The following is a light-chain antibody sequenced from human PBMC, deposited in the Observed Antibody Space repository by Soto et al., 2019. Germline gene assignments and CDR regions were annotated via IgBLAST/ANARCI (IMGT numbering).Light chain of an antibody. CDR2: GAS. J-gene: IGKJ3*01. Sequence: EIVMTQSPATLSVSPGERATLSCRASQSVSSNLAWYQQKPGQAPRLLIFGASTRATGIPDRFSGSGSGTDFTLTISSLQSEDFAVYYCQHYYNCPFTFGPGTKVDFK. CDR3: QHYYNCPFT. CDR1: QSVSSN. V-gene: IGKV3-15*01.